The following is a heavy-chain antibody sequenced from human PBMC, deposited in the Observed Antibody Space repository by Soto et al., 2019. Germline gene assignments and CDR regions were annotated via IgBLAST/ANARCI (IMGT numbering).Heavy chain of an antibody. D-gene: IGHD2-21*01. V-gene: IGHV3-30-3*01. Sequence: VQLVESGGGVVQPGTSLRLSCAASGFAISSYSMHWVRQAPGKGLEWVAAMSFDGNSKYFADSVKGRFMISRDTSKNTWSLEMESLGAEDSARYHCTRGRSVIANDDFEYWGQGTQVTVSS. CDR3: TRGRSVIANDDFEY. CDR1: GFAISSYS. J-gene: IGHJ4*02. CDR2: MSFDGNSK.